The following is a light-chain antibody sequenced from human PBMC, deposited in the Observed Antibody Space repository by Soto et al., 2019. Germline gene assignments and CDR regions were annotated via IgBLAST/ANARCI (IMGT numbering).Light chain of an antibody. CDR3: QQYSKEST. J-gene: IGKJ2*01. CDR1: QNVSNW. Sequence: DVAMTQSPSTLPTSIGDRVTINCRASQNVSNWLAWYQQKPGKAPKLLIYKASRLESRVPSRFSASGSGTDFTLTINSLQSDDFATYFCQQYSKESTFGQGTKLEIK. CDR2: KAS. V-gene: IGKV1-5*03.